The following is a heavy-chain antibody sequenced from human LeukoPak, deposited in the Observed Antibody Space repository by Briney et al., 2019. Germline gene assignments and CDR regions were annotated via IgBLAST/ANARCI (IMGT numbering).Heavy chain of an antibody. CDR3: ARVLLDIVVVPAAMVGRNYYYYYMDV. CDR1: GGSISSYY. D-gene: IGHD2-2*01. Sequence: SETLSLTCTVSGGSISSYYWNWIRHPPGKGLEWIGYIYYSGSINYNPSLTSRLTISVDTSKGQFSLKLSSVTAADTAVYYCARVLLDIVVVPAAMVGRNYYYYYMDVWGKGTTVTVSS. V-gene: IGHV4-59*01. J-gene: IGHJ6*03. CDR2: IYYSGSI.